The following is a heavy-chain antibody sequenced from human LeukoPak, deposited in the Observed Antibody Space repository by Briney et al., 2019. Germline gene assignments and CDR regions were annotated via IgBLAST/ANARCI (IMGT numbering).Heavy chain of an antibody. Sequence: GGSLRLSCAASGFTFISYAMSWVRQAPGKGLEWVSAISNSGGSTYYADSVKGRFTISRDNSKNTLYMQMNSLRAEDTAVYYCATRILPTVGFDTWGQGTLVTVSS. D-gene: IGHD4-17*01. CDR3: ATRILPTVGFDT. CDR1: GFTFISYA. V-gene: IGHV3-23*01. CDR2: ISNSGGST. J-gene: IGHJ4*02.